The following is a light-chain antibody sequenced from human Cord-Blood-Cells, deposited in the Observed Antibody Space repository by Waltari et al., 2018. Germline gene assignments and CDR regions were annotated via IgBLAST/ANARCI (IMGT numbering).Light chain of an antibody. J-gene: IGLJ2*01. CDR3: SSYTSSSTLV. CDR2: DVS. V-gene: IGLV2-14*01. CDR1: SSDVGGYNY. Sequence: QSALTQPASVSGSPGQSITISCTGTSSDVGGYNYVSWYQQLPGKAPKLMVCDVSNRPSVVSNRCAGSKSGNTASLTISGLQAEDEADYYCSSYTSSSTLVFGGGTKLTVL.